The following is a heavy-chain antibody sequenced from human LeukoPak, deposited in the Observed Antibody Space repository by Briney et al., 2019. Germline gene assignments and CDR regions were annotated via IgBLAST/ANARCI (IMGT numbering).Heavy chain of an antibody. CDR2: IYYSGST. Sequence: SETLSLTCAVSGGSISSGDYYWSWIRQPPGKGLEWSGYIYYSGSTYYNPSLKSRVTISVDTSKNQFSLKLSSVTAADTAVYYCARDLRRITIFGVVTEGYFDYWGQGTLVTVSS. CDR1: GGSISSGDYY. J-gene: IGHJ4*02. CDR3: ARDLRRITIFGVVTEGYFDY. V-gene: IGHV4-30-4*01. D-gene: IGHD3-3*01.